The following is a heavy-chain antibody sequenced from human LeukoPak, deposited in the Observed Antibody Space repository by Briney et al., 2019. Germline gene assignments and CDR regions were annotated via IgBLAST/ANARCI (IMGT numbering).Heavy chain of an antibody. CDR1: GGTFSSYT. CDR3: ARVPGYCSSTSCSDWYFDL. J-gene: IGHJ2*01. D-gene: IGHD2-2*01. V-gene: IGHV1-69*02. CDR2: IIPILGIA. Sequence: SVKVSCKAPGGTFSSYTISWVRQAPGQGLEWMGRIIPILGIANYAQKFQGRVTITADKSTSTAYMELSSLRSEDTAVYYCARVPGYCSSTSCSDWYFDLWGRGTLVTVSS.